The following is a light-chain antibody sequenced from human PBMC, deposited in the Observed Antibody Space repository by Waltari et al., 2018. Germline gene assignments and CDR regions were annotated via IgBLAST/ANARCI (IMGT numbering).Light chain of an antibody. CDR2: EDS. V-gene: IGLV2-14*02. CDR1: SSDVGSYNL. CDR3: CSYIGSSTLEL. Sequence: HSALTQPASVSGSPGQSITISCTGTSSDVGSYNLVSWYQQHPDKAPKLMIYEDSKRPSGVSNRFSGSKSGNTASLTISGLQAEDEADYYCCSYIGSSTLELFGGGTSLTVL. J-gene: IGLJ2*01.